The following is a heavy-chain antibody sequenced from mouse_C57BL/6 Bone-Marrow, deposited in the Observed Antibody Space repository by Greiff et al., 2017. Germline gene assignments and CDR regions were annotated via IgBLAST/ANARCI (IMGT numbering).Heavy chain of an antibody. J-gene: IGHJ2*01. CDR1: GYTFTTSP. CDR2: FHPYHDDT. CDR3: ARSSTFFYYLEY. Sequence: VQLQQSGAELVMPGASVKMSCQASGYTFTTSPIEWMKQNHGTSLEWIGNFHPYHDDTKYNEKFKGKATLTVEKSSNTVYLELSRLTSDDSAVYYCARSSTFFYYLEYWGQGTMLTVAA. V-gene: IGHV1-47*01. D-gene: IGHD5-1*01.